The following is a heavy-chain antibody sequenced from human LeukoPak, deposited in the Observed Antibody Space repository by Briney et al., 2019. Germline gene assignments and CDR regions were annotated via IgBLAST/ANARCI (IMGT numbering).Heavy chain of an antibody. V-gene: IGHV3-30*02. Sequence: GGSLRLSCAASGFTFSSYGMHWVRQAPGKGLEWVAFIRYDGSNKYYADSVKGRFTISRDNSKNTLYLQMNSLRAEDTAVYYCARDFLPAAARPSLYFQHWGQGTLVTVSS. D-gene: IGHD6-6*01. J-gene: IGHJ1*01. CDR3: ARDFLPAAARPSLYFQH. CDR2: IRYDGSNK. CDR1: GFTFSSYG.